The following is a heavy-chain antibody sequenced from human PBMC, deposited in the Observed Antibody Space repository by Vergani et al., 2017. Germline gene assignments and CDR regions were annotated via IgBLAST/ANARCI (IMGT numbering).Heavy chain of an antibody. CDR1: GYTFTSYD. J-gene: IGHJ6*03. CDR2: MNPNSGNT. V-gene: IGHV1-8*01. D-gene: IGHD1-26*01. Sequence: QVQLVQSGAEVKKPGASVKVSCKASGYTFTSYDINWVRQATGQGLEWMGWMNPNSGNTGYAQKFQGRVTMTRNTSISTAYMELSSLRSEDTAVYYCARGTGPVGFTTWYYYYMDVWGKGTTVTVSS. CDR3: ARGTGPVGFTTWYYYYMDV.